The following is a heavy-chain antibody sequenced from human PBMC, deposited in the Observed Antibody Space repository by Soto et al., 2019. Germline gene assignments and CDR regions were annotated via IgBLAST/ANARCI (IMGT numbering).Heavy chain of an antibody. D-gene: IGHD4-17*01. V-gene: IGHV4-31*03. CDR3: ARAGFSTPSTRGHESTTVTIAINYYYYYMDV. Sequence: SETLSLTCTVSGGSISSGGYYWSWIRQHPGKGLEWIGYIYYSGSTYYNPSLKSRVTISVDTSKNQFSLKLSSVTAADTAVYYCARAGFSTPSTRGHESTTVTIAINYYYYYMDVWGKGTTVTVSS. CDR2: IYYSGST. CDR1: GGSISSGGYY. J-gene: IGHJ6*03.